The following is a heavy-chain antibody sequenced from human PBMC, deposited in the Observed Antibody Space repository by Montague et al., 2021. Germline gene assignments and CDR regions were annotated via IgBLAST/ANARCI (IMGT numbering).Heavy chain of an antibody. Sequence: SETLSLTCSVSGGSVNGYAWSWIWQPPGKGLEWIGYMRSSGSPNYNPSFKSRLAISIDRSRNQFSLELSFVTAADTAIYFCGRDYWGSIDYWGHGILVTVSS. CDR1: GGSVNGYA. V-gene: IGHV4-59*02. CDR3: GRDYWGSIDY. J-gene: IGHJ4*01. D-gene: IGHD7-27*01. CDR2: MRSSGSP.